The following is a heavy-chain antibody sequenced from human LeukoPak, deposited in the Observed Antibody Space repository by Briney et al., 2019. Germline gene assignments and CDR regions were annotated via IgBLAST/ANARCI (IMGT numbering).Heavy chain of an antibody. CDR3: ARLWVVAPGTHDAT. V-gene: IGHV1-2*06. CDR2: INPNSGDT. Sequence: ASVKVSCKASGYTFTGYHMHWVRQAPGQGLEWVGRINPNSGDTNYAQKFQGRVTMTRDTSTSTVYMELSSLRSEDTAVYYCARLWVVAPGTHDATWGQGTLVTVSS. J-gene: IGHJ4*02. CDR1: GYTFTGYH. D-gene: IGHD2-15*01.